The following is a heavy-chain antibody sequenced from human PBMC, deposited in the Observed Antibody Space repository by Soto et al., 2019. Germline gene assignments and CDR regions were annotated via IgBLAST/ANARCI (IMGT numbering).Heavy chain of an antibody. Sequence: QVQLVQSGAEVKKPGASVKVSCKASGYTFTGYYMHWVRQAPGQGLEWMGWINPNSGGTNYAQKFQGWVTMTRDTSISTAYMERRGLRSDDTAVYYCAREHHIVGVTALEYYGMDVWGQGTMVTVSS. D-gene: IGHD2-21*02. CDR3: AREHHIVGVTALEYYGMDV. J-gene: IGHJ6*02. CDR1: GYTFTGYY. CDR2: INPNSGGT. V-gene: IGHV1-2*04.